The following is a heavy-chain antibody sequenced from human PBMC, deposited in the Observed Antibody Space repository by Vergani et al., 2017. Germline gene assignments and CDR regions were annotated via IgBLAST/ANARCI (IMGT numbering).Heavy chain of an antibody. Sequence: QVQLVQSGAEVKKPGSSVKVSCKASGGPFKNSALSGVRQVPGHGLEGMGRNITFFGPTAYAPKFQGRFTIIEDEFTKTVAMRLSNLVSGDTAVYYCARECPCGGGDCSAGWHCDLWGRGTLVTVSS. V-gene: IGHV1-69*15. CDR2: NITFFGPT. J-gene: IGHJ2*01. CDR3: ARECPCGGGDCSAGWHCDL. D-gene: IGHD2-21*02. CDR1: GGPFKNSA.